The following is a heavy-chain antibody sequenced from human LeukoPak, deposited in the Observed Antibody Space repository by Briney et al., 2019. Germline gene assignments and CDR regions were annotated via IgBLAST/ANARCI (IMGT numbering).Heavy chain of an antibody. CDR1: GFTFRSYE. CDR3: TELGITMIGGV. D-gene: IGHD3-10*02. Sequence: QTGGSLRLSCAASGFTFRSYETNWVRQAPGEGLEWVLYISSSGSTIYYADSVKGRFTISRDNAKNSLYLQMNSLRAEDTAVYYCTELGITMIGGVWGKGTTVTISS. V-gene: IGHV3-48*03. J-gene: IGHJ6*04. CDR2: ISSSGSTI.